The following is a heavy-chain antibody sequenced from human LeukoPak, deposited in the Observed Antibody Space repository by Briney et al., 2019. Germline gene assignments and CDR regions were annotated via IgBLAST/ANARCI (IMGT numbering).Heavy chain of an antibody. J-gene: IGHJ3*02. CDR2: IYYTGIS. V-gene: IGHV4-39*07. Sequence: SETLSLTCTVSGASITIGAESYHWGWIRQPPGKGLEWIGTIYYTGISYYNPSLESRVTSSLDTSKNQFSLTLNSVTAADAAVYYCVRADYNGGNPGSFDIWGRGTMVTVSS. D-gene: IGHD2-8*01. CDR1: GASITIGAESYH. CDR3: VRADYNGGNPGSFDI.